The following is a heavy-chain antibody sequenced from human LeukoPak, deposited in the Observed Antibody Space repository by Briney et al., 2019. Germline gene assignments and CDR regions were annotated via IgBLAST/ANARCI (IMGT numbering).Heavy chain of an antibody. CDR2: IKQDGSEK. V-gene: IGHV3-7*01. CDR1: GFTSSSYW. D-gene: IGHD6-19*01. Sequence: PGGSLRLSCAASGFTSSSYWMSWVRQAPGKGLEWVANIKQDGSEKYYVDSVKGRFTISRDNAKNSLYLQMNSLRAEDTAVYYCARESLVAGIGYWGQGTLVTVSS. CDR3: ARESLVAGIGY. J-gene: IGHJ4*02.